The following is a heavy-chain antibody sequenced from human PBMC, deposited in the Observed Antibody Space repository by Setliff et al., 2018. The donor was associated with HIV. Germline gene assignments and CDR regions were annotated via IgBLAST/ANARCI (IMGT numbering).Heavy chain of an antibody. CDR2: ISYDSRFI. Sequence: GGSLRLSCAASGFTFSNYNMNWVRQAPGKGLEWVSSISYDSRFISHADSMKGRFTISRDNAKKLVYLQMNSLRAEDKAIYYCTREPRLVDFWGQGTMVTVSS. CDR1: GFTFSNYN. J-gene: IGHJ3*01. CDR3: TREPRLVDF. V-gene: IGHV3-21*01. D-gene: IGHD2-8*02.